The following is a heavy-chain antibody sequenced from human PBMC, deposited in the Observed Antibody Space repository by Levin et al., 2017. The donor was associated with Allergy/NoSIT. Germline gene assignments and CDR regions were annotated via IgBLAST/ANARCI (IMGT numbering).Heavy chain of an antibody. Sequence: PGGSLRLSCAASGFTFSNAWMSWVRQAPGKGLEWVGRIKSKTDGGTTDYAAPVKGRFTIARDDSKNTLYLQMNSLKTEDTAVYYCTTDNAMIVHGTDYWGQGPLVTVSS. D-gene: IGHD3-22*01. J-gene: IGHJ4*02. CDR1: GFTFSNAW. V-gene: IGHV3-15*01. CDR3: TTDNAMIVHGTDY. CDR2: IKSKTDGGTT.